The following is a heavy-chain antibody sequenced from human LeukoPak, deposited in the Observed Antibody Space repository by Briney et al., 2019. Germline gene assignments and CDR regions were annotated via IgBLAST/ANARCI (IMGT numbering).Heavy chain of an antibody. CDR1: GGSISSSSYC. J-gene: IGHJ4*02. V-gene: IGHV4-39*01. CDR2: IYYSGST. D-gene: IGHD6-19*01. CDR3: ARGAVYDY. Sequence: SETLSLTCTVSGGSISSSSYCWGWIRQPPGKGLEWIGSIYYSGSTYYNPSLKSRVTISVDTSKNQFSLKLSSVTAADTAVYYCARGAVYDYWGQGTLVTVSS.